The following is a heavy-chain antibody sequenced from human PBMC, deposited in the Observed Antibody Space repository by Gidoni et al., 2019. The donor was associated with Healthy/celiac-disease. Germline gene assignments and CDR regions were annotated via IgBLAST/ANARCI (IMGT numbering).Heavy chain of an antibody. Sequence: EVQLVESGGGLVKPGGSLRLSCAASGFTFSSYSMNWVRQAPGKGLEWVSSISSSSSYIYYADSVTGRLTISRDNAKNSLYLQMNSLRAEDTAVYYCARDSGAAAGRFMDVWGKGTTVTVSS. CDR1: GFTFSSYS. D-gene: IGHD6-13*01. CDR3: ARDSGAAAGRFMDV. V-gene: IGHV3-21*01. J-gene: IGHJ6*03. CDR2: ISSSSSYI.